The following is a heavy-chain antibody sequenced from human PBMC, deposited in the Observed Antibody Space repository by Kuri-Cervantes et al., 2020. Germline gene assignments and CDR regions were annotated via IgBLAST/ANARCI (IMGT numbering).Heavy chain of an antibody. CDR2: ISWNSGSI. CDR1: GFTFDDYA. J-gene: IGHJ4*02. D-gene: IGHD3-10*01. Sequence: GGSLRLSCAASGFTFDDYAMHWVRQAPGKGLEWVSGISWNSGSIGYEDSVKGRFTISRDNAKNSLYLQMNSLRAEDTALYYCAKGSLWFGELLFGGFDYWGQGTLVTVSS. V-gene: IGHV3-9*01. CDR3: AKGSLWFGELLFGGFDY.